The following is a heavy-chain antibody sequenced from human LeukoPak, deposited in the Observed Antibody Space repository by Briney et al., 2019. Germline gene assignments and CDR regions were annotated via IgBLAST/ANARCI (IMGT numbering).Heavy chain of an antibody. CDR2: INPKSRDT. D-gene: IGHD6-13*01. J-gene: IGHJ5*02. Sequence: ASVKVSCKASGYIFTGYYIHWVRQAPGQGLEWMGWINPKSRDTNYAQKFQGRITMTRDTPISAAYMELSSLTSDDTAVYYCARGYRSSAYISWGQGTLVTVSS. V-gene: IGHV1-2*02. CDR1: GYIFTGYY. CDR3: ARGYRSSAYIS.